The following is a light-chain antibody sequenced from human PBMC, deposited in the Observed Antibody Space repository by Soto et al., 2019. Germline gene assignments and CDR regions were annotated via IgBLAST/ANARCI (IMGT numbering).Light chain of an antibody. Sequence: EIVLTQSPGTLSLSPGERATLSCRASQSVSSSFLDWYQQKPGQAPRLLIYGASSRATGIPDRFSGSGSGTDFTLTISRLEPEDFAVYYCQQYDRSPWTFGQGTKVEIK. V-gene: IGKV3-20*01. J-gene: IGKJ1*01. CDR1: QSVSSSF. CDR2: GAS. CDR3: QQYDRSPWT.